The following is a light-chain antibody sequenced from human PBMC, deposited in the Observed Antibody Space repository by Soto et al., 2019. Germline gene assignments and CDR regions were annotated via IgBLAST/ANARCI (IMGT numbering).Light chain of an antibody. CDR2: DAS. J-gene: IGKJ2*01. V-gene: IGKV3-11*01. Sequence: EIVLTQSPATLPLSPRERATLSCRASQSVSSYLAWYQQKPGQAPRLLIYDASNRATGIPARFSGSGSGTDFTLTISSLEPEDFAVYYCQQYNNWPPYTFGQGTKLEIK. CDR3: QQYNNWPPYT. CDR1: QSVSSY.